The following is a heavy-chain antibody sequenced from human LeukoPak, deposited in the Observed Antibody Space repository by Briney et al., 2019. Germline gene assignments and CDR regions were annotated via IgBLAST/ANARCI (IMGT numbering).Heavy chain of an antibody. J-gene: IGHJ4*02. V-gene: IGHV3-64D*09. CDR2: INDNGGRT. D-gene: IGHD1-26*01. Sequence: GGSLRLSCSASGFTFSRYAMHWVRQAPEKGLEYVSGINDNGGRTHYGDSVKGRFSISRDNSKNTLHLQMSTLRAEDTALYYCVKDVGGSYAFDYWGQGILVTVAS. CDR1: GFTFSRYA. CDR3: VKDVGGSYAFDY.